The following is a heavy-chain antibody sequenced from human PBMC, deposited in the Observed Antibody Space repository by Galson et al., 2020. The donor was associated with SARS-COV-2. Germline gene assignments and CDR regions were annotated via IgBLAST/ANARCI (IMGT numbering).Heavy chain of an antibody. D-gene: IGHD3-22*01. CDR1: GYTFTNYG. CDR2: ISAYNGNI. V-gene: IGHV1-18*01. Sequence: ASVKVSCKASGYTFTNYGISWVRQAPGQGLEWMGWISAYNGNIEYAQRVQGRVTMTTDTSTSTAYGELRSLKSDDTAVYYCASDAYYYDSSGYTNDYGMDVWGQGTTVSVSS. CDR3: ASDAYYYDSSGYTNDYGMDV. J-gene: IGHJ6*02.